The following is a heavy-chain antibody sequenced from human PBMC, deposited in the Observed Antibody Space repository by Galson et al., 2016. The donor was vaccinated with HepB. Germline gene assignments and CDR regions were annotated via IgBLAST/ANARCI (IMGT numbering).Heavy chain of an antibody. V-gene: IGHV3-23*01. D-gene: IGHD3-22*01. CDR1: GFSFSSYV. CDR2: ISGSGGST. CDR3: AKGMPGYESSGWTDH. J-gene: IGHJ5*02. Sequence: SLRLSCAGSGFSFSSYVISWVRQAPGKGLEWVSGISGSGGSTYYADSVRGRFTISRDNPKSTVYLQMNSLRVEDTAVYFCAKGMPGYESSGWTDHWGQGTHVFVSA.